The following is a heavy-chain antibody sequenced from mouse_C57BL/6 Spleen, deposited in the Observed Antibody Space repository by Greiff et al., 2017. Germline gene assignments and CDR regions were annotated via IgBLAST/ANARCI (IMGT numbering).Heavy chain of an antibody. CDR1: GYTFTSYW. J-gene: IGHJ2*01. CDR3: ARKEDSNYYFDY. V-gene: IGHV1-69*01. CDR2: IDPSDSYT. D-gene: IGHD2-5*01. Sequence: QVHVKQPGAELVMPGASVKLSCKASGYTFTSYWMHWVKQRPGQGLEWIGEIDPSDSYTNYNQKFKGKSTLTVDKSSSTAYMQLSSLTSEDSAVYYCARKEDSNYYFDYWGQGTTLTVSS.